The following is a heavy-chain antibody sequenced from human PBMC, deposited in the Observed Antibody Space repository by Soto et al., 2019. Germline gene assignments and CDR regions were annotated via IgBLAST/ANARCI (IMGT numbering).Heavy chain of an antibody. J-gene: IGHJ4*02. CDR3: ARRSLRWLQHEKGPFDY. D-gene: IGHD5-12*01. CDR2: INHSGST. V-gene: IGHV4-34*01. CDR1: GGSFSGYY. Sequence: QVQLQQWGAGLLKPSETLSLTCAVYGGSFSGYYWSWIRQPPGKGLEWIGEINHSGSTNYNPSLKSRVTLSVDTSKNQFSLKLRSVTAADTAVYYCARRSLRWLQHEKGPFDYWGQGTLVTVSS.